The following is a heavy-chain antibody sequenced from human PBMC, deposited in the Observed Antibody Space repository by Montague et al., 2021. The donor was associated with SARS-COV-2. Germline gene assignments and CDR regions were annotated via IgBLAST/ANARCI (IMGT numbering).Heavy chain of an antibody. J-gene: IGHJ4*02. CDR1: GIIFTNSW. CDR3: ATDSFSGYFD. V-gene: IGHV3-7*01. CDR2: IKPDGTDK. D-gene: IGHD3-22*01. Sequence: SLRLSCAASGIIFTNSWMSLLHQAPGKGLEWVANIKPDGTDKYYLDSVKGRFTISRDNAKKSLYLQMNSLTAEDTAVYYCATDSFSGYFDWGQGTLVTVSS.